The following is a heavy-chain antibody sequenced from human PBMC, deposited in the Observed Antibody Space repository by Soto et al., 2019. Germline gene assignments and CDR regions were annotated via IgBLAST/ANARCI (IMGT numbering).Heavy chain of an antibody. V-gene: IGHV4-59*08. CDR1: GGSISSYY. D-gene: IGHD3-10*01. CDR3: ARRYGSFFDI. CDR2: IYYSGST. J-gene: IGHJ3*02. Sequence: KTSETLSLTCTVSGGSISSYYWSWIRQPPGKGLEWIGYIYYSGSTNYNPSLKSRVTISVDTSKNQFSLKLSSVTAADTAVYYCARRYGSFFDIWGQGTMVTVSS.